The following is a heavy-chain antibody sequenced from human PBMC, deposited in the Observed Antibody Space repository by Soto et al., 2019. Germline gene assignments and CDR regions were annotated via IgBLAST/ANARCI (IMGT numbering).Heavy chain of an antibody. CDR2: INHSGST. Sequence: TLSLTCAVYGGSFSGYYWSWIRQPPGKGLEWIGEINHSGSTNYNPSLKSRVTISVDTSKNQFSLELSSVTAADTAVYYCARGYYYGSGSRHFYNWFDPWGQGTLVTVSS. CDR1: GGSFSGYY. CDR3: ARGYYYGSGSRHFYNWFDP. V-gene: IGHV4-34*01. D-gene: IGHD3-10*01. J-gene: IGHJ5*02.